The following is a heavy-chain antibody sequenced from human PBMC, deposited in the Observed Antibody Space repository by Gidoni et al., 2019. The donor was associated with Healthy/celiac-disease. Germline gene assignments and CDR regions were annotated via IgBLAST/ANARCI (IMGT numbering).Heavy chain of an antibody. CDR1: GFTFRSYG. V-gene: IGHV3-33*01. CDR3: ARDSLDAFDI. CDR2: IWYDGSNK. J-gene: IGHJ3*02. Sequence: QVQLVESGGGVVQPGRSLRLSCAASGFTFRSYGMHWVRQAPGKVLEWVAFIWYDGSNKYYADSVKGRFTISRDNSKNTLYLQMNSLRAEDTAVYYCARDSLDAFDIWGQGTMVTVSS.